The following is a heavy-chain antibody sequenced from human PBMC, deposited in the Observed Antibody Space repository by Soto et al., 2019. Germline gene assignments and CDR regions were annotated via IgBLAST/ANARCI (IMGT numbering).Heavy chain of an antibody. V-gene: IGHV1-69*01. CDR1: GGTFRTNT. D-gene: IGHD2-15*01. CDR2: IIPILSTP. CDR3: VSQYQ. Sequence: QVQLVQSGAEVKKPGSSVKVSCKASGGTFRTNTMTCARQAPGQGLEWMGGIIPILSTPNYAQKFQGRVAITADESTSTVYMQLSSLRPEDTAVYYCVSQYQWGQGTLVSVSS. J-gene: IGHJ4*02.